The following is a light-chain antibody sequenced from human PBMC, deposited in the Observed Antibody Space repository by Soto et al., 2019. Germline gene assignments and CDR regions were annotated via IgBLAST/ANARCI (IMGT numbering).Light chain of an antibody. V-gene: IGLV2-23*01. J-gene: IGLJ2*01. Sequence: QSALTQPASVSGSPGLSITLSCTGTSSDVGSYNLVSWYQLHPGKAPKLMIYEGTKRPSGVSNRFSGSKSGSTASLTISGLQAEDEADYYCCSYAGSSSYVVFGGGTKLTVL. CDR3: CSYAGSSSYVV. CDR1: SSDVGSYNL. CDR2: EGT.